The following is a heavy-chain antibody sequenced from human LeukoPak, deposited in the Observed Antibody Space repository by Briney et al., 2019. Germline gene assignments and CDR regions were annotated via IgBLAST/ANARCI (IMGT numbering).Heavy chain of an antibody. J-gene: IGHJ4*02. CDR1: GFTLTGYL. Sequence: GGSLRLSCAASGFTLTGYLVHWVRQAPGKGLEWVAVMSFEGYVYCAESLKDRFTVSRDNSKNMIYLHMNSLRAVDTALYYCVREGEHYYDHSVSFDYWGQGTMVTVSS. CDR3: VREGEHYYDHSVSFDY. V-gene: IGHV3-30*04. CDR2: MSFEGYV. D-gene: IGHD3-22*01.